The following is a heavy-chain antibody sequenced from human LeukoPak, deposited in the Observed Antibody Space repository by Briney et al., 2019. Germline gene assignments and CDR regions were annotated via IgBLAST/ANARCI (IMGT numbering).Heavy chain of an antibody. Sequence: ASVKVSCKASGYSFTNYAMHRVRQAPGQGLECMGWINTNSGNPTYAQGFTGRFVFSLDTSVRTAYLQINSLKAEDTAVYYCAREATGYGSRLFDPWGQGTLVTVSS. J-gene: IGHJ5*02. V-gene: IGHV7-4-1*02. CDR2: INTNSGNP. D-gene: IGHD6-13*01. CDR1: GYSFTNYA. CDR3: AREATGYGSRLFDP.